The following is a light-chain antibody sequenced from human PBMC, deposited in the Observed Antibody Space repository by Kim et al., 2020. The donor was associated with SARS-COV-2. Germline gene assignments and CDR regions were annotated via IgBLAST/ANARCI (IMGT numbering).Light chain of an antibody. V-gene: IGLV2-14*03. CDR3: SSYTTTSTRV. J-gene: IGLJ1*01. Sequence: GRSITSPYPRTSSDVCGYNYVSWYQPHPDKAPKHMIYVCSNRPSGVSNRFSGSKSGNTASLTISRLQAEDEAGYFCSSYTTTSTRVFGTGTKVTVL. CDR2: VCS. CDR1: SSDVCGYNY.